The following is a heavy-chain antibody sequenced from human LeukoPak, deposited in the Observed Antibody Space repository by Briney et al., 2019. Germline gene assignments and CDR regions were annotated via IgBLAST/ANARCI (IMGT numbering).Heavy chain of an antibody. CDR2: ISSSSSYI. D-gene: IGHD5-18*01. CDR3: ARDRSPGYSYGTRPDY. J-gene: IGHJ4*02. V-gene: IGHV3-21*01. Sequence: PGGSLRLSCAASGLTFSSYSMNWVRQAPGKGLEWVSSISSSSSYIYYADSVKGRFTISRDNAKNSLYLQMNSLRAEDTAVYYCARDRSPGYSYGTRPDYWGQGTLVTVSS. CDR1: GLTFSSYS.